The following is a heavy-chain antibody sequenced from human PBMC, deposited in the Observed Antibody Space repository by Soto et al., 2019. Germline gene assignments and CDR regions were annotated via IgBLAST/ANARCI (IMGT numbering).Heavy chain of an antibody. CDR2: IYYNGNT. Sequence: QVQLRESGPGLVKPSETLSLTCTVSGGSITSFYWSWVRQPPGKGLEWIGYIYYNGNTNYNPSLKSRVTISVDTSKNQFSLTLSSVTAADTAVYYCTRESSGWFPRPIDYWGQGTLVTVSS. CDR1: GGSITSFY. D-gene: IGHD6-19*01. J-gene: IGHJ4*02. V-gene: IGHV4-59*01. CDR3: TRESSGWFPRPIDY.